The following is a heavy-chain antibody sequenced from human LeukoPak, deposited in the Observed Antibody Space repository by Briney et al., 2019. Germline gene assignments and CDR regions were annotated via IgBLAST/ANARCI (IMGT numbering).Heavy chain of an antibody. D-gene: IGHD6-19*01. CDR2: TYYMSRWYD. Sequence: SQTLSLTCVISGDSISSNTASWNWIRQSPSRGLEWLGRTYYMSRWYDDYADSVRSRITINPDTSKNEFSLHLTSVTPDDTAMYYCARASGYSSLAFWGQGTPVTVSS. CDR1: GDSISSNTAS. J-gene: IGHJ4*02. V-gene: IGHV6-1*01. CDR3: ARASGYSSLAF.